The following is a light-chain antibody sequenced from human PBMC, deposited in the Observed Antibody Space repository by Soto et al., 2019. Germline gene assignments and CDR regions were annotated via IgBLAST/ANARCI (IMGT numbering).Light chain of an antibody. J-gene: IGLJ1*01. CDR1: SGDVGGDYNF. CDR3: SSYTRSSAYV. V-gene: IGLV2-14*01. Sequence: QSVLTQPASVSGSPGQSIAISCTGTSGDVGGDYNFVSWYQQHPGKVPKLIIYDVTNRPSGVSNRFSGSKSGNTASLTITGLQAEDEADYHCSSYTRSSAYVFGTGTKVTVL. CDR2: DVT.